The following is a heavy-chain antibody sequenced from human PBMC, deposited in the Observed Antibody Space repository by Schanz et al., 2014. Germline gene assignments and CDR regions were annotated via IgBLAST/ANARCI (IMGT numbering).Heavy chain of an antibody. Sequence: QVQLVQSGAEVKKPGASVKVSCKASGYTLTGFGVSWVRQAPGQGREWMGWISAYSGNSKYAQKLQGRVTMTTDTSTNTAYMELRSLTSEDTAVYYCARFNSGSHSPPYYYYGMDVWGQGTTVTVSS. CDR2: ISAYSGNS. CDR1: GYTLTGFG. D-gene: IGHD1-26*01. CDR3: ARFNSGSHSPPYYYYGMDV. J-gene: IGHJ6*02. V-gene: IGHV1-18*01.